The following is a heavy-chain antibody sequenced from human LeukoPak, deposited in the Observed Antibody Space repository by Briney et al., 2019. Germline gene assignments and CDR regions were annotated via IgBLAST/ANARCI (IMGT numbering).Heavy chain of an antibody. D-gene: IGHD5-18*01. Sequence: SETLSLTCAVYGGSFSGYYWSWIRQPQGKGREWIGEINHSGSTNYNPSLKSRVTISVDTSKNQFSLKLSSVTAADTAVYYCARGGGYSFIGLDYWGQGTLVTVSS. J-gene: IGHJ4*02. V-gene: IGHV4-34*01. CDR2: INHSGST. CDR3: ARGGGYSFIGLDY. CDR1: GGSFSGYY.